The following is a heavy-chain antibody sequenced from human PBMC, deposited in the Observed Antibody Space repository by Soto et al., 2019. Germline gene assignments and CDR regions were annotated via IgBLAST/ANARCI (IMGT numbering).Heavy chain of an antibody. CDR2: FDPEDGET. J-gene: IGHJ6*02. Sequence: ASVKVSCKVSGYTLTELSMHWVRQAPGKGLEWMGGFDPEDGETIYAQKFQGRVTMTEDTSTDTAYMELSSLRSEDTAVYYCATDSTGTVTTAGYYYYGMDVWGQGTTVTVSS. V-gene: IGHV1-24*01. CDR1: GYTLTELS. D-gene: IGHD4-4*01. CDR3: ATDSTGTVTTAGYYYYGMDV.